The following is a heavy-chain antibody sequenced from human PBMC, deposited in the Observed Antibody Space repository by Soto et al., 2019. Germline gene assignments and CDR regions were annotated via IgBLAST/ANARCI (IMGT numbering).Heavy chain of an antibody. CDR2: IYPGDSDT. D-gene: IGHD2-15*01. Sequence: EVQLVQSGAEVKKPGESLKISCKGSGYSFTSYWIGWVRQMPGKGLEWMGIIYPGDSDTRYSPSFQGQVTISADKSISTAYLQWSSLKASDTAMYYWARLVVAATLYSYYYSGMDVWGQGTTVTVSS. CDR1: GYSFTSYW. CDR3: ARLVVAATLYSYYYSGMDV. V-gene: IGHV5-51*03. J-gene: IGHJ6*02.